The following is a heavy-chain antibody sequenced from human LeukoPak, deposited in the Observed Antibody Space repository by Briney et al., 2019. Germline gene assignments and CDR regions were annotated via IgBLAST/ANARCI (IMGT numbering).Heavy chain of an antibody. CDR3: ARVRSSGWYKEAFDY. J-gene: IGHJ4*02. CDR2: IYNSGST. Sequence: SETLSLTCSVSGDSVTSTYWSWIRQPPGKGLEWIGSIYNSGSTDYNPSLKSRVTISIDTSKNQFSLKLSSVTAADTAVYYCARVRSSGWYKEAFDYWGQGTLVTVSS. D-gene: IGHD6-19*01. V-gene: IGHV4-59*02. CDR1: GDSVTSTY.